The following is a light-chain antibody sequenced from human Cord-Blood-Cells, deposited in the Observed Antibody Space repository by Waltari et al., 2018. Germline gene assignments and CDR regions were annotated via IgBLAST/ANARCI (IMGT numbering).Light chain of an antibody. CDR3: CSYAGSSTLV. V-gene: IGLV2-23*01. CDR2: EGS. J-gene: IGLJ2*01. CDR1: SSDVGSYNL. Sequence: QSALTQPASVSGSPGQSITISCTGTSSDVGSYNLVSWYHQHPGKAPKLMIYEGSKRPSGVSNRCSGSKSGHTASLTISGLQAEDEADYYCCSYAGSSTLVFGGGTKLTVL.